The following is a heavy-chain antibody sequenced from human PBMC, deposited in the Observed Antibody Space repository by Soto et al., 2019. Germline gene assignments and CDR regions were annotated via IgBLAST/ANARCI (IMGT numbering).Heavy chain of an antibody. V-gene: IGHV1-24*01. Sequence: QVQLVQSGAEVKKPGASVKVSCKVSGYTLTELSMHWVRQAPGKGLEWMGGFDPEDGETIYAQKFQGRVTMTEDTSTDAAYMELSCLRAEDTAVYYCATDRVTFGGVLGRLGWGNFDYWGQGALGTVSS. J-gene: IGHJ4*02. CDR1: GYTLTELS. CDR3: ATDRVTFGGVLGRLGWGNFDY. CDR2: FDPEDGET. D-gene: IGHD3-16*02.